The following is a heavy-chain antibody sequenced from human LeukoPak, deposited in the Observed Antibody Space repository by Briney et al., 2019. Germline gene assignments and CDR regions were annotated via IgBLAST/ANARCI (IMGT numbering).Heavy chain of an antibody. CDR2: ISSSGDTI. D-gene: IGHD3-3*01. V-gene: IGHV3-11*04. Sequence: GGSLRLSCAASGFTFSDHCMSWIRQAPGKGLEWVSYISSSGDTIYYADSVKGRFTISRDNAKNSMFLQMNSLRAEDTAVYYCARDANRITLFGVVIEDYYYHMDVWGKGTTVTVSS. J-gene: IGHJ6*03. CDR1: GFTFSDHC. CDR3: ARDANRITLFGVVIEDYYYHMDV.